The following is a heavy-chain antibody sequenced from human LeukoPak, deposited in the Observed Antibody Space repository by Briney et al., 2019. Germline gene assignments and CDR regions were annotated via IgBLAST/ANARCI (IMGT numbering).Heavy chain of an antibody. J-gene: IGHJ4*02. CDR3: AKDRWDRTSADY. D-gene: IGHD1-26*01. V-gene: IGHV3-30*18. Sequence: PGGSLRLSCAASGFTFSSYGMHWVRQAPGKGLEWVAVISYDGSNKYYADSVKGRFTISRDNSKNTLYLQMNSLRAEDTAVYYCAKDRWDRTSADYWGQGTLVTVSS. CDR2: ISYDGSNK. CDR1: GFTFSSYG.